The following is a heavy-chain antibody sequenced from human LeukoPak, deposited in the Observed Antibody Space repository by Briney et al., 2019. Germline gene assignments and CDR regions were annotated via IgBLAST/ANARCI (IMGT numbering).Heavy chain of an antibody. Sequence: SGGSLRLSCAASGFTFSSYSMNWVRQAPGKGLEWVSPISSSSYIYYADSVKGRFTISRDNAKNSLYLQMNSLRAEDTAVYYCARHGSEWELLLYYYGMDVWGQGTTVTVSS. CDR1: GFTFSSYS. V-gene: IGHV3-21*01. D-gene: IGHD1-26*01. J-gene: IGHJ6*02. CDR3: ARHGSEWELLLYYYGMDV. CDR2: ISSSSYI.